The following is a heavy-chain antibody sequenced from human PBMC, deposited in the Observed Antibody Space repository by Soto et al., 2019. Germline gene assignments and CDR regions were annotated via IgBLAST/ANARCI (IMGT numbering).Heavy chain of an antibody. Sequence: QVQLQQWGAGLLKPSETLSLKCAVYGGSFSGYYWSWIRQPPGKGLEWIGEINHRGSINYNPSLKSRVTMSVDTSKNQFALKLNSVTAADTAVFYCARGSRTRIPAASGRDYYYHGLDVWGQGTAVTVSS. CDR2: INHRGSI. CDR1: GGSFSGYY. J-gene: IGHJ6*02. D-gene: IGHD2-15*01. V-gene: IGHV4-34*01. CDR3: ARGSRTRIPAASGRDYYYHGLDV.